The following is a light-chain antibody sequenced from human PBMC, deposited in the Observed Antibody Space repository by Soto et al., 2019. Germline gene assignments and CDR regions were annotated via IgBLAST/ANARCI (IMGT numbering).Light chain of an antibody. J-gene: IGKJ2*01. V-gene: IGKV3-15*01. CDR1: QSVSTN. CDR3: QQYNNWPPYT. Sequence: EMVMTQSPATLSVSPGERATLSCRASQSVSTNLAWYQQKPGQAPRLLIYGASTRATGIPARFSGSGSGTAFTLTISSLQSEDFAIYYCQQYNNWPPYTFGQGTKLEIK. CDR2: GAS.